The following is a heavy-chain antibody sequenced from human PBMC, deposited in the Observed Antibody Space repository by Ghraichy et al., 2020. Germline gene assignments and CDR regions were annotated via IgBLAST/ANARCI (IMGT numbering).Heavy chain of an antibody. Sequence: GGSLRLSCAASGFTFSSYSMNWVRQAPGKGLEWVSSISSSSSYIYYADSVKGRFTISRDNAKNSLYLQMNSLRAEDTAVYYCARVDTAMGTLGYWGQGTLVTVSS. D-gene: IGHD5-18*01. V-gene: IGHV3-21*01. CDR3: ARVDTAMGTLGY. CDR1: GFTFSSYS. CDR2: ISSSSSYI. J-gene: IGHJ4*02.